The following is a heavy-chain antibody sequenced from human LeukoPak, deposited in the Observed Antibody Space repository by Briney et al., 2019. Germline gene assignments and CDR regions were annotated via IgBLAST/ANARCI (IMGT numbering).Heavy chain of an antibody. D-gene: IGHD2-15*01. J-gene: IGHJ4*02. Sequence: PGGSLRLSCAASGFTFSNYWMTWVRQAPGKGLEWVAHINQAGSEIWSVDSVKGRFTIPRDNAKNSLYLQMNSLRADETAVYYCARVRDYSSPFDYWGQGNLVTVSS. CDR1: GFTFSNYW. CDR2: INQAGSEI. CDR3: ARVRDYSSPFDY. V-gene: IGHV3-7*01.